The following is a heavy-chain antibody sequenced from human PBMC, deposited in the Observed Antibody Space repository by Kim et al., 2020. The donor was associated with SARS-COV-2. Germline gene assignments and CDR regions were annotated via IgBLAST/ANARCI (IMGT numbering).Heavy chain of an antibody. CDR2: INACNGNT. Sequence: ASVKVSCKASGYTFTSYAMHWVRQAPGQRLEWMGWINACNGNTKYSQKFQGRVTITRDTSASTAYMELSSLRSEDTAVYYCVYYDILTGYPFDPWGQGTLVTVSS. J-gene: IGHJ5*02. V-gene: IGHV1-3*01. CDR1: GYTFTSYA. CDR3: VYYDILTGYPFDP. D-gene: IGHD3-9*01.